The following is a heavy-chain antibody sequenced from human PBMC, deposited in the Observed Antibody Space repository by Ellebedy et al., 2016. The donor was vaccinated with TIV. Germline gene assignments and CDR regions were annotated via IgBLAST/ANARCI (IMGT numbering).Heavy chain of an antibody. Sequence: SLKISCAASGFTFSSYGMHWVRQAPGKGLEWLAVISNDGSDRYYADSVKGRFTISRDNSRNTLYLQMNSLRAEDTAVYYCAKVGGYSSSSGWFDPWGQGTLVTVSS. CDR2: ISNDGSDR. D-gene: IGHD6-13*01. CDR3: AKVGGYSSSSGWFDP. V-gene: IGHV3-30*18. CDR1: GFTFSSYG. J-gene: IGHJ5*02.